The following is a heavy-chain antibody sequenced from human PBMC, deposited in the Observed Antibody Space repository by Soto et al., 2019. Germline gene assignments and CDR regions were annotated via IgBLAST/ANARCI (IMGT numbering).Heavy chain of an antibody. CDR2: INHSGST. V-gene: IGHV4-34*01. J-gene: IGHJ5*02. D-gene: IGHD3-10*01. CDR1: GGSFSGYY. CDR3: AIRKGYNGSGSYNWFDP. Sequence: QVQLQQWGAGLLKPSETLSLTCAVYGGSFSGYYWSWIRQPPGKGLEWIGEINHSGSTNYNPSLTSRVTLSVDTSKDHPAQKLSAVAAADTAVYYCAIRKGYNGSGSYNWFDPWGKGTLVTVSS.